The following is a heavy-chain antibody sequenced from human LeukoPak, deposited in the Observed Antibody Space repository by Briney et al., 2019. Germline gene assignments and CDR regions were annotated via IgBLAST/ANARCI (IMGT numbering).Heavy chain of an antibody. V-gene: IGHV3-49*03. Sequence: PGGSLRLSCTGSGLTFSDFDLSRFRQAPGKGLEWVGFIRSKTYGGTIEYAASVKGRFTISRDDSKSVAYLQMNSLKTEDTAVYYCTRDRTWGGEWEPINYWGQGTLVTVSS. J-gene: IGHJ4*02. CDR2: IRSKTYGGTI. CDR1: GLTFSDFD. D-gene: IGHD1-26*01. CDR3: TRDRTWGGEWEPINY.